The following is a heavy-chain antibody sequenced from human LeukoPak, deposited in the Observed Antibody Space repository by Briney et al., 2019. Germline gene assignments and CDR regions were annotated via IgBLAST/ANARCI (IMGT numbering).Heavy chain of an antibody. Sequence: GGSLRLSCAASGFTFSSYGMHWVRQAPGKGLEWMAVISYDGSNKYYADSVKGRFTISRDNSKNTLYLQMNSLRAEDTAVYYCAKGLSSSSWYYFDYWGQGTLVTVSS. D-gene: IGHD6-13*01. CDR3: AKGLSSSSWYYFDY. J-gene: IGHJ4*02. CDR2: ISYDGSNK. CDR1: GFTFSSYG. V-gene: IGHV3-30*18.